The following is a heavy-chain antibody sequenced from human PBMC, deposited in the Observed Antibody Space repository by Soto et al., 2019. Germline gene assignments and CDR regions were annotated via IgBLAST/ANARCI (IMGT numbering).Heavy chain of an antibody. CDR3: AAIFREGSMAARPDDYYYYDMDA. J-gene: IGHJ6*02. CDR2: INAGNGNT. D-gene: IGHD6-6*01. CDR1: GYTFTNYA. V-gene: IGHV1-3*01. Sequence: ASVKVSCKASGYTFTNYAMHWVRQAPGQRLEWMGWINAGNGNTKYSQKFQGRVTITRDTSISTAYMELSRLRSEDTAVYYCAAIFREGSMAARPDDYYYYDMDAWGQGTTVTV.